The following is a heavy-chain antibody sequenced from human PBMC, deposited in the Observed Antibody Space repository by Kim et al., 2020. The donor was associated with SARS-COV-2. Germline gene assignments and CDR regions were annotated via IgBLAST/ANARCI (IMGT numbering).Heavy chain of an antibody. D-gene: IGHD3-9*01. J-gene: IGHJ4*02. V-gene: IGHV1-69*01. CDR3: ARMIGHDILTGYYGPFDY. Sequence: QGRVTITADESTSTAYMELSSLRAEDTAVYYCARMIGHDILTGYYGPFDYWGQGTLVTVSS.